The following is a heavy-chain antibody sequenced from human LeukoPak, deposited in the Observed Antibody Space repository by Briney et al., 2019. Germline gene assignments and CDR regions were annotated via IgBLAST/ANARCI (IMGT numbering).Heavy chain of an antibody. CDR2: IIPIFGTA. D-gene: IGHD3-22*01. Sequence: SVTVSCTASGGTFSSYAISWVRQAPGQGLEWMGGIIPIFGTANYAQKFQGRVTITADESTSTAYMELSSLRSEDTAVYYCARAASLYHYDSSGYSTPLWYYYGMDVWGQGTTVTVSS. CDR3: ARAASLYHYDSSGYSTPLWYYYGMDV. J-gene: IGHJ6*02. CDR1: GGTFSSYA. V-gene: IGHV1-69*13.